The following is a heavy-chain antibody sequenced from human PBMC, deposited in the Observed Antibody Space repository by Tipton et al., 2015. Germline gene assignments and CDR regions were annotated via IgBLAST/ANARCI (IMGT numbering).Heavy chain of an antibody. CDR2: ISHRGNT. D-gene: IGHD3-9*01. CDR1: GGSVSSGRYY. Sequence: TLSLTCTVSGGSVSSGRYYWSWIRQPPGKGLEWIGSISHRGNTYYNPSLKSLVTMSRDTSKNQFSLKLTSVTAADTAVYYCACQDYDSLTRDYQTVDYWGQGTLVTVSS. CDR3: ACQDYDSLTRDYQTVDY. J-gene: IGHJ4*02. V-gene: IGHV4-39*07.